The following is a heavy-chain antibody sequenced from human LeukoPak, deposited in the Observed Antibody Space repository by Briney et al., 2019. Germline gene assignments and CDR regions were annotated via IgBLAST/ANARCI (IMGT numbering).Heavy chain of an antibody. Sequence: RGGCLRLSCSASGFTFSSYAMHWGRQAPGKGLEYVSAISSNGGSTYYADSVKGRFTISRDNSKNTLYLQMSSLRAEDTAVYYCVKGPERGYSYGPFDYWGQGALVADPS. CDR2: ISSNGGST. D-gene: IGHD5-18*01. J-gene: IGHJ4*02. V-gene: IGHV3-64D*06. CDR3: VKGPERGYSYGPFDY. CDR1: GFTFSSYA.